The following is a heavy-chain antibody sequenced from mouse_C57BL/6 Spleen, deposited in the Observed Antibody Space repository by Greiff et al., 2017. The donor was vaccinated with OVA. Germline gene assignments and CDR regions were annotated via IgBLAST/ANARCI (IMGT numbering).Heavy chain of an antibody. CDR1: GYSITSGYD. V-gene: IGHV3-1*01. D-gene: IGHD1-1*01. J-gene: IGHJ3*01. Sequence: EVQLVESGPGMVKPSQSLSLTCTVPGYSITSGYDWHWIRHFPGNKLEWMGYISYSGSTNYNPSLKSRISITHDTSKNHFFLKLNSVTTEDTATYYCARDNYGSFAYWGQGTLVTVSA. CDR3: ARDNYGSFAY. CDR2: ISYSGST.